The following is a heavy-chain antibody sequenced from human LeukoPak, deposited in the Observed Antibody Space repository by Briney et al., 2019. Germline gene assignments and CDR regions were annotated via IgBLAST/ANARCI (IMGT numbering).Heavy chain of an antibody. CDR2: IYTSGST. CDR1: GGSISSYY. CDR3: ARDDPVRSEYFQH. V-gene: IGHV4-4*07. J-gene: IGHJ1*01. Sequence: PSETLSLTCTVSGGSISSYYWSWIRQPAGKGLEWIGRIYTSGSTNYNPSLKSRVTISVDTSKNQFSLKLSSVTAADTAVYYCARDDPVRSEYFQHWGQGTLVTVSS. D-gene: IGHD3-3*01.